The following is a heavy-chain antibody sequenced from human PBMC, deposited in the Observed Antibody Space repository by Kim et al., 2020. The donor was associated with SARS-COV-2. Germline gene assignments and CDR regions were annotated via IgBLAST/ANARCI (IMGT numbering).Heavy chain of an antibody. CDR2: ISGSGGST. J-gene: IGHJ4*02. CDR1: GFTFSSYA. Sequence: GGSLRLSCAASGFTFSSYAMSWVRQAPGKGLEWVSAISGSGGSTYYADSVKGRFTISRDNSKNTLYLQMNSLRAEDTAVYYCAKAPSSGYYFHDHFDYWGQGTLVTVSS. D-gene: IGHD3-22*01. CDR3: AKAPSSGYYFHDHFDY. V-gene: IGHV3-23*01.